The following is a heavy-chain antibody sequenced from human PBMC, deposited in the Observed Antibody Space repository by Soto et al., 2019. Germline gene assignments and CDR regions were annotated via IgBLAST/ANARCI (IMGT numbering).Heavy chain of an antibody. J-gene: IGHJ4*02. D-gene: IGHD2-8*01. Sequence: GGSLRLSCAASGLIFSNYKMHWVRQAPGKGLVWVSRINTDGSITDYADSVKGRFTVSRDNAKNTMYLQMNSLTADETAVYYCARDTNGLHYWGQGTLVTVSS. CDR1: GLIFSNYK. CDR2: INTDGSIT. V-gene: IGHV3-74*01. CDR3: ARDTNGLHY.